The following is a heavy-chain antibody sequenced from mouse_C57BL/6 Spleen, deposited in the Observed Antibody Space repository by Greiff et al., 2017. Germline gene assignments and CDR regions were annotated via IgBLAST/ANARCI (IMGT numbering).Heavy chain of an antibody. CDR3: ARFPRYGSFYY. CDR2: ILPGSGST. V-gene: IGHV1-9*01. Sequence: QVQLQQSGAELMKPGASVKLSCKATGYTFTGYWIEWVKQRPGHGLEWIGEILPGSGSTNSNEKFKGKATFPADTSSNTAYMQLSSLTTEDSAIYYCARFPRYGSFYYWGQGTTLTVSS. D-gene: IGHD1-1*01. CDR1: GYTFTGYW. J-gene: IGHJ2*01.